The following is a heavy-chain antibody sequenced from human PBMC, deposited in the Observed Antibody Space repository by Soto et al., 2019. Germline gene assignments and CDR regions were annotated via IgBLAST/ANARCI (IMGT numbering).Heavy chain of an antibody. J-gene: IGHJ6*02. CDR1: VYSISSGYY. D-gene: IGHD4-17*01. CDR2: IYHSGST. V-gene: IGHV4-38-2*01. CDR3: ARGTVMDV. Sequence: SETLSLTCAVSVYSISSGYYWGWIRQPPGKGLEWIGSIYHSGSTYYNPSLKSRVTISVDTSKNQFSLKLSSVTAADTAVYYCARGTVMDVWGQGTTVTVSS.